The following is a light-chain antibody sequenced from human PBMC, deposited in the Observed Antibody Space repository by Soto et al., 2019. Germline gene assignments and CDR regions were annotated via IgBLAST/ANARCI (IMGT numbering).Light chain of an antibody. V-gene: IGLV4-60*03. CDR1: SGHSSYI. J-gene: IGLJ2*01. CDR3: ETWDSKGV. Sequence: QPVLTQSSSASASLGSSVKLTCTLSSGHSSYIIAWHQQQPGKAPRYLMKLEGSGSYNKGSGVPDRFSGSSSGADRYLTISNLQSEDEADYYCETWDSKGVFGGGTKLTV. CDR2: LEGSGSY.